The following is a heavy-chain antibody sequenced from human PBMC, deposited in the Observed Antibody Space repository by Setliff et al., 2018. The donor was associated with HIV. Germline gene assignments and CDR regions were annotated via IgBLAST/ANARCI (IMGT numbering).Heavy chain of an antibody. CDR2: IDAGNGNT. V-gene: IGHV1-3*01. Sequence: ASVKVSCKASGYTFTTYAMHWVRQAPGQRLEWMGWIDAGNGNTEYSQKFQGRVTFTRDTSASTASLELSSLRSEDTAVYYCARVDYYDSSGYWHFDYWGQGTLVTVSS. J-gene: IGHJ4*02. D-gene: IGHD3-22*01. CDR3: ARVDYYDSSGYWHFDY. CDR1: GYTFTTYA.